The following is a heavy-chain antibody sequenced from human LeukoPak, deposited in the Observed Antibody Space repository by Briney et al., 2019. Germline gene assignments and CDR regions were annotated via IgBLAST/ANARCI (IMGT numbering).Heavy chain of an antibody. CDR2: ISSNGDNT. CDR1: GFTFSTYV. V-gene: IGHV3-64D*06. CDR3: VRGTGY. J-gene: IGHJ4*02. Sequence: GGSLRLSCSVSGFTFSTYVIHWVRQAPGKGLEYVSAISSNGDNTYYADSVKGRFTISRDNSKNTLYLQMSSLRADDTAVYFCVRGTGYWGQGTLVTVPS.